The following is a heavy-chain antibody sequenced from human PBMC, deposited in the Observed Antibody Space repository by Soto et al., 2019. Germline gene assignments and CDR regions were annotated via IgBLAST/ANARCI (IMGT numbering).Heavy chain of an antibody. CDR3: ARDDSGFSGSHYIHSFNY. J-gene: IGHJ4*02. CDR1: GYTFTSYV. CDR2: INAGNGNT. Sequence: ASVKVSCKASGYTFTSYVMQWVRQAPGQRLEWMGWINAGNGNTKYSQKFQGRVTFTRDTSAGTVYMQLSSLTSEDTAVYYCARDDSGFSGSHYIHSFNYWGQGALVTVSS. D-gene: IGHD1-26*01. V-gene: IGHV1-3*01.